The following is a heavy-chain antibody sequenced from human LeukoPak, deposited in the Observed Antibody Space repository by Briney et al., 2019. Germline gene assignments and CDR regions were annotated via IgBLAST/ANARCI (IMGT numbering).Heavy chain of an antibody. CDR2: IAWYTGNI. V-gene: IGHV3-9*01. CDR1: GFIFDDYA. J-gene: IGHJ4*02. CDR3: AKDMNSYGSGSSYNPWGPFDS. Sequence: SGGSLRLSCAASGFIFDDYAMHWVREAPGRGLEWVSDIAWYTGNIRYADSVKGRFTISRDNAENSLYLQMNSLRAEDTALYYCAKDMNSYGSGSSYNPWGPFDSWGQGTLVTVSS. D-gene: IGHD3-10*01.